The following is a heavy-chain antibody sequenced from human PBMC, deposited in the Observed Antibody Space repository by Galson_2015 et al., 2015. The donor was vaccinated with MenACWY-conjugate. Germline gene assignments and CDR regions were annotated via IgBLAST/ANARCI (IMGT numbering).Heavy chain of an antibody. CDR1: GFTFNTHG. CDR3: AKVRWLPLNSDAYDV. CDR2: ISFDGSTK. V-gene: IGHV3-30*18. J-gene: IGHJ3*01. Sequence: SLRLSCAASGFTFNTHGLHWVRQAPGKGLEWVAVISFDGSTKNYADSVMGRCTISRDNSNNTLYLHMNSLRPEDSAVYYCAKVRWLPLNSDAYDVWGQGTMVTVSS. D-gene: IGHD5-12*01.